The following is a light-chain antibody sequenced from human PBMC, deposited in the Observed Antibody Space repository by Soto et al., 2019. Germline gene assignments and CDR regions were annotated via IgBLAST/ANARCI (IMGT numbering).Light chain of an antibody. Sequence: QSALTQPASVSGSPGQSITISCTGTSSDVGGYNYVSWYQQHPGKAPKLIIYEVSNRPSGVSNRFSGSKSGNTASLTISGLQAEDEADYDCNSYTSKSTGVVGTGSKLTVL. CDR2: EVS. V-gene: IGLV2-14*01. J-gene: IGLJ1*01. CDR3: NSYTSKSTGV. CDR1: SSDVGGYNY.